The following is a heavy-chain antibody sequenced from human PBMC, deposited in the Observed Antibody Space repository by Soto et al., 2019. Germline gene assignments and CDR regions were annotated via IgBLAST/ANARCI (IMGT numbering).Heavy chain of an antibody. CDR2: IIPILGIA. V-gene: IGHV1-69*02. Sequence: SVKVSCKASGGTFSSYTISWVRQAPGQGLEWMRRIIPILGIANYAQKFQGRVTITADKSTSTAYMELSSLRSEDTAVYYCARGSTSIVVVPAAIPDYGDYSMDNYYYYMDVWGKGTTVTVSS. CDR1: GGTFSSYT. CDR3: ARGSTSIVVVPAAIPDYGDYSMDNYYYYMDV. J-gene: IGHJ6*03. D-gene: IGHD2-2*01.